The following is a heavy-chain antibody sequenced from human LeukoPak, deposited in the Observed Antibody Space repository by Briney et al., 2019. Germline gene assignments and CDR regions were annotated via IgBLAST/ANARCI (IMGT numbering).Heavy chain of an antibody. D-gene: IGHD1-26*01. CDR2: IYHSGST. CDR1: GYSICSGHY. Sequence: SETLSLTCTVSGYSICSGHYWGWIRQPPGKGLEWIGSIYHSGSTYHNPSLKSRVTISVDTSKNQFSLKLSSVTAADTAVYYCARADSGSYYDGAFDIWGQGTMVTVSS. V-gene: IGHV4-38-2*02. J-gene: IGHJ3*02. CDR3: ARADSGSYYDGAFDI.